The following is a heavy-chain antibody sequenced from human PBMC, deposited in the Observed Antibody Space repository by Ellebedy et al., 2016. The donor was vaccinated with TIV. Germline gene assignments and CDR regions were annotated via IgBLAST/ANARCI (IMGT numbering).Heavy chain of an antibody. J-gene: IGHJ5*02. D-gene: IGHD2-15*01. Sequence: PGGSLRLSCAASKFTFRHFAMHWVRQAPGKGPEWVAETSHDETTKWYADSVKGRFTISRDNSKSTLFLQMHSLRVEDTAIYYCAREVDAIQWYEADLWGLGTLVTVSS. CDR2: TSHDETTK. CDR3: AREVDAIQWYEADL. CDR1: KFTFRHFA. V-gene: IGHV3-30*07.